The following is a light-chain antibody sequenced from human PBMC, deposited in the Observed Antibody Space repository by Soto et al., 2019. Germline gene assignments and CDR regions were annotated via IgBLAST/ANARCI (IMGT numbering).Light chain of an antibody. Sequence: QSVLTQPASVSGSPGQSITISCTGTSSDVGIYNFVSWFQQHPGKAPKLIIYEVSKRPSGVSSRFSGSKSGNTASLTISGLQAEDDADYYCCSYAGTATIFGGGTQLTVL. CDR3: CSYAGTATI. V-gene: IGLV2-23*02. CDR2: EVS. J-gene: IGLJ2*01. CDR1: SSDVGIYNF.